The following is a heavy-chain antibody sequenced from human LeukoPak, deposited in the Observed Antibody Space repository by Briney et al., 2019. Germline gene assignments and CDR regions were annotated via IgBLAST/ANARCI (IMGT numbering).Heavy chain of an antibody. Sequence: GISDNGGGRYYADSVKGRFTISRDNSKNMLYLQMNSLRAEDTAVYYCAKESGALGAPLYDYWGRGILVTASS. CDR2: ISDNGGGR. V-gene: IGHV3-23*01. CDR3: AKESGALGAPLYDY. J-gene: IGHJ4*02. D-gene: IGHD4/OR15-4a*01.